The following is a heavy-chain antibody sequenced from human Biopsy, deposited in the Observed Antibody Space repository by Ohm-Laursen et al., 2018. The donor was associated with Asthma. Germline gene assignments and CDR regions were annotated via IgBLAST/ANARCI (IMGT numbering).Heavy chain of an antibody. D-gene: IGHD2-2*01. CDR1: GGTFNTYV. CDR2: INSVFGTT. J-gene: IGHJ4*02. CDR3: ARKAGPCISRTCYSLDF. V-gene: IGHV1-69*13. Sequence: GASVKVSCKSLGGTFNTYVIGWVRQAPGQGLEWMGGINSVFGTTTYPQKFQDRVTITADDSTSTVYMELNSLRSEDTAVYYCARKAGPCISRTCYSLDFWGQGTLVTVSS.